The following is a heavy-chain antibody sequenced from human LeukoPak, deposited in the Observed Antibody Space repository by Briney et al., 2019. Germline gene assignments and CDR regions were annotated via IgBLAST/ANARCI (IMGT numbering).Heavy chain of an antibody. J-gene: IGHJ4*02. D-gene: IGHD6-19*01. Sequence: GGSLRLSCAASGFTFSSYGMHWVRQAPGKGLEWVAVIWYDGSTEYYGDSVKGLFTISRDNSKNTLYLQMNSLRAEDTAVYYCARDRVAVSGHVGYWGQGTLVTVSS. CDR2: IWYDGSTE. V-gene: IGHV3-33*01. CDR3: ARDRVAVSGHVGY. CDR1: GFTFSSYG.